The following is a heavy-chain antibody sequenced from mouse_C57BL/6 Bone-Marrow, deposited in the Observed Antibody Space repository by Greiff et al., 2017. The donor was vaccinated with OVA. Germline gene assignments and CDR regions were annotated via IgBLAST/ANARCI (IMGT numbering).Heavy chain of an antibody. Sequence: VQLQQSGPELVKPGASVKISCKASGYTFTDYYMNWVKQSHGKSLEWIGDINPNNGGTSYNQKFKGKATLTVDKSSSTAYMELRSLTSEDSAVYYCALTGTRFAYWGQGTLVTVSA. V-gene: IGHV1-26*01. CDR2: INPNNGGT. CDR3: ALTGTRFAY. D-gene: IGHD4-1*01. J-gene: IGHJ3*01. CDR1: GYTFTDYY.